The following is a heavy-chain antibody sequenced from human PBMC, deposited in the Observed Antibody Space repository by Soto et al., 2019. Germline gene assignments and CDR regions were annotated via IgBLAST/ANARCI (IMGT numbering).Heavy chain of an antibody. CDR1: GFSLNTSGVG. D-gene: IGHD1-26*01. CDR3: AHRWELDYFDY. V-gene: IGHV2-5*01. Sequence: QITLKESGPTLVKPTQTLTLTCTFSGFSLNTSGVGVGWIRQPPGKALEWLALIYWNDDKRYSPSLKSRLTITKDTSKNQVVLTMTNMDPVDTATYYCAHRWELDYFDYWGQGTLVTVSS. CDR2: IYWNDDK. J-gene: IGHJ4*02.